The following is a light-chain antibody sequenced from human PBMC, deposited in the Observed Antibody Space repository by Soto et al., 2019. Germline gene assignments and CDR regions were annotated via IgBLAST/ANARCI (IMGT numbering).Light chain of an antibody. CDR2: GAS. V-gene: IGKV3-15*01. CDR3: QQYNEWPET. CDR1: HSVRSS. Sequence: EIVMTQSPATLSVSPGERATLSCRASHSVRSSLAWYQQKPGQAPRLLIHGASTRATGIPGRFSGSGSGTEFTLIISSLQSEDSAVYYCQQYNEWPETFGHGTRVEIK. J-gene: IGKJ1*01.